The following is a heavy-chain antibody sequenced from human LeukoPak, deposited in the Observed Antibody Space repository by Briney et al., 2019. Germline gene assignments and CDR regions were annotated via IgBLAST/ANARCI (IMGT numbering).Heavy chain of an antibody. Sequence: GGSLRLSCSGSGFTFSSFSMNWVRQAPGKGLEWISYINSVNGGIYYADSVKGRFIISRDNAKNSLFLQMNSLRADDTAVYYCATSYYDSSGYPYYWGQGILVTVSS. D-gene: IGHD3-22*01. J-gene: IGHJ4*02. V-gene: IGHV3-48*04. CDR3: ATSYYDSSGYPYY. CDR1: GFTFSSFS. CDR2: INSVNGGI.